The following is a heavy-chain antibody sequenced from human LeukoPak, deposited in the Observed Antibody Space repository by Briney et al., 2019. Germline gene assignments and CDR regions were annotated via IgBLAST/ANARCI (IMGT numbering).Heavy chain of an antibody. Sequence: ASVKVSCKVSGYTLTELSMHWVRQAPGKGLEWMGGFDLEDGEAIYAQKFQGRVTMTEDTSTDTAYMELSSLRSEDTAVYYCATTPITIFGVVFDYWGQGTLVTVSS. CDR1: GYTLTELS. V-gene: IGHV1-24*01. D-gene: IGHD3-3*01. CDR2: FDLEDGEA. CDR3: ATTPITIFGVVFDY. J-gene: IGHJ4*02.